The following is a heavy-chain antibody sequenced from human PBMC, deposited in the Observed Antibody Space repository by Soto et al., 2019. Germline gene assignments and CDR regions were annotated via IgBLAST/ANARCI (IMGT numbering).Heavy chain of an antibody. J-gene: IGHJ6*02. D-gene: IGHD7-27*01. CDR2: INAGNGNT. CDR1: GYTFTTYA. CDR3: ASWAPTAV. V-gene: IGHV1-3*05. Sequence: QVQLVQSGAEEKKPGASVKVSCKASGYTFTTYAMHWVRQAPGQRLEWMGWINAGNGNTKYSQKLQGRVTITRDTSASPAYMELSSLTSEDTAVYYCASWAPTAVWGQGTTVTVSS.